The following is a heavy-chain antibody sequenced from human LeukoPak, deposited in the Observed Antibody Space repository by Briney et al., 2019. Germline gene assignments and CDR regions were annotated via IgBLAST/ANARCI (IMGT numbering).Heavy chain of an antibody. CDR3: AKDLDYYGSGSSLRD. V-gene: IGHV3-74*01. Sequence: GGSLRLSCAASGFTFSNYWLHWVRQAPGKGLVWVSRIDANAKTTSYADSVKGRFTISTDNAKKTLYLQMNSLRVEDTAVYYCAKDLDYYGSGSSLRDWGQGTLVTVFS. D-gene: IGHD3-10*01. J-gene: IGHJ4*02. CDR1: GFTFSNYW. CDR2: IDANAKTT.